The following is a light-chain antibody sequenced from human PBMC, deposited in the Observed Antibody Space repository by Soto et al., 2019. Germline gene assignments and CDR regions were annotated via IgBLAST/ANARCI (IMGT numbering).Light chain of an antibody. J-gene: IGKJ3*01. Sequence: DIQMTQSPSSLSASVGDRVTITCRASQSISSYLNWYQQKPGKAPKLLIYAASSLQSGVPSRFSGSGSGTDFTLTISSLQPEDFATYYCQQSYSTPPSFGPRTKGDTK. CDR2: AAS. CDR1: QSISSY. CDR3: QQSYSTPPS. V-gene: IGKV1-39*01.